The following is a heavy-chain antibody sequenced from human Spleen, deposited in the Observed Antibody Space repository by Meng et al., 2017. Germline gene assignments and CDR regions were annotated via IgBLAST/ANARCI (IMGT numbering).Heavy chain of an antibody. CDR2: INHSGST. CDR1: GGSFSDYY. V-gene: IGHV4-34*01. D-gene: IGHD4-11*01. Sequence: VQVHQWGAGLWKPSETLYLVCVASGGSFSDYYWSWIRQPPGKGREWIGEINHSGSTNYNPSLERRATISVDTSQNNLSLKLSSVTAADSAVYYCARGPTTMAHDFDYWGQGTLVTVSS. CDR3: ARGPTTMAHDFDY. J-gene: IGHJ4*02.